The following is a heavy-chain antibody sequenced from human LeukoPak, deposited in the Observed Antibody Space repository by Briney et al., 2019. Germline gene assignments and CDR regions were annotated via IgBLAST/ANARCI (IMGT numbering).Heavy chain of an antibody. V-gene: IGHV3-30*02. CDR3: AKGFSGKFDY. Sequence: GGSLRLSCAASGFTFSNYGMHWVRQAPGKGLEWVTFIRFDGSNKYYAASVKGRFTISRGNSKNTLYLQLNSLRTEDTAVYYCAKGFSGKFDYWGQGTLVTVSS. D-gene: IGHD1-26*01. CDR2: IRFDGSNK. CDR1: GFTFSNYG. J-gene: IGHJ4*02.